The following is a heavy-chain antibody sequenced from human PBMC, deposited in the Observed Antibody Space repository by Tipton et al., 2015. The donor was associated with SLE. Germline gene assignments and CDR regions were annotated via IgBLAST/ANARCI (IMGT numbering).Heavy chain of an antibody. J-gene: IGHJ4*02. V-gene: IGHV4-39*07. D-gene: IGHD3-10*01. CDR2: MFYSGSA. CDR1: GASVSSSVYS. CDR3: ARPPGTYPTGDY. Sequence: TLSLTCTVSGASVSSSVYSWGWIRQPPGKGLQWIGAMFYSGSAHYNPSLKGRVAISVDTSKNQFSLKLSSVTAADTAVYYCARPPGTYPTGDYWGQGTLVTVSS.